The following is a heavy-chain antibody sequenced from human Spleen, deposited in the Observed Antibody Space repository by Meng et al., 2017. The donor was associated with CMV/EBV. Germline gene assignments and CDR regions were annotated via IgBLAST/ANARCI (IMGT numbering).Heavy chain of an antibody. CDR2: VYYSGST. CDR1: GDSISSYY. CDR3: ARARFDY. J-gene: IGHJ4*02. Sequence: GSLRLSCTVSGDSISSYYWSWIRQPPGKGLEWIGYVYYSGSTNYSPSLESRVTMSIDTSKNHFSLKLSSVTAADTAVYYCARARFDYWGQGTLVTVSS. V-gene: IGHV4-59*08.